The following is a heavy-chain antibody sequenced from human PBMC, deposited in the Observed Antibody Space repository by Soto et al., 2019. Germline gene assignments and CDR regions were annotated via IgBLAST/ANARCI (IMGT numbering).Heavy chain of an antibody. V-gene: IGHV4-4*07. J-gene: IGHJ4*02. Sequence: SETLSLTCTVSCGSISRYYWSWIRQPAGKGLEWIGRIYTSGSTNYNPSLKSRVTMSVDTSKNQFSLQLSSVTAADTAVYYCERACSSNSWYEVYVYWGQGTLVAASS. D-gene: IGHD2-2*01. CDR2: IYTSGST. CDR3: ERACSSNSWYEVYVY. CDR1: CGSISRYY.